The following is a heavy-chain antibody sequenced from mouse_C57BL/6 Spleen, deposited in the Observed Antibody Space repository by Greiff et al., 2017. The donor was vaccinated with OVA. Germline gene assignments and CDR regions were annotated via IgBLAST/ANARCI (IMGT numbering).Heavy chain of an antibody. V-gene: IGHV1-59*01. CDR2: IDPSDSYT. J-gene: IGHJ1*03. D-gene: IGHD2-1*01. CDR1: GYTFTSYW. CDR3: ARGNYGYYSYWCFDV. Sequence: QVQLQQPGAELVRPGTSVKLSCKASGYTFTSYWMHWVKQRPGQGLEWIGVIDPSDSYTNYNQKFKGKATLTVDTSSSTAYMQLSSLTSEDSAVYYCARGNYGYYSYWCFDVWGTGTTVTVSS.